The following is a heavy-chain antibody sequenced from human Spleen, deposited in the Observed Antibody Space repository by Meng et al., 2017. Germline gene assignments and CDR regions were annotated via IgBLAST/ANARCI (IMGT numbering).Heavy chain of an antibody. CDR2: IYHSGGT. CDR1: SGSFNRYY. Sequence: QVQLQQGGAGLLMSSETLSLTCAVYSGSFNRYYWTWIRQPPGKGLEWIGEIYHSGGTDYNPSLKSRVTISVDTSKNQFSLKLSSVTAADTAVYYCARGEGRQQLVRRPRFDPWGQGTLVTVSS. J-gene: IGHJ5*02. V-gene: IGHV4-34*01. D-gene: IGHD6-13*01. CDR3: ARGEGRQQLVRRPRFDP.